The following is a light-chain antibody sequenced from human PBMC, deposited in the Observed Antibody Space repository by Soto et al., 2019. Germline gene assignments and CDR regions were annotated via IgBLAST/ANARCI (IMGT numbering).Light chain of an antibody. V-gene: IGKV1-39*01. CDR3: QQSDSTPIT. Sequence: DIQMTQSPSSLSASVGDRVTITCRASQSISNYLNWYQQKPGEAPKLLIYTASSLQSGVPSRFSGSGSGTDFTLTISSLQPEDFATYYCQQSDSTPITFGQGTRLEIK. CDR2: TAS. J-gene: IGKJ5*01. CDR1: QSISNY.